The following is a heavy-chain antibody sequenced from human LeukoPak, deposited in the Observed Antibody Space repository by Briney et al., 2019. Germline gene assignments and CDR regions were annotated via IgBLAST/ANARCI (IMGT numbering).Heavy chain of an antibody. D-gene: IGHD3-22*01. CDR1: GGSISSYY. CDR2: IYTSGST. J-gene: IGHJ6*03. Sequence: SETLSLTCTVSGGSISSYYWSWIRQPAGKGLEWIGRIYTSGSTNYNPSLKSRVTISVDTSKNQFSLKLSSVTAADTAVYYCARQSGYYYYYYYMDVWGKGTTVTISS. V-gene: IGHV4-4*07. CDR3: ARQSGYYYYYYYMDV.